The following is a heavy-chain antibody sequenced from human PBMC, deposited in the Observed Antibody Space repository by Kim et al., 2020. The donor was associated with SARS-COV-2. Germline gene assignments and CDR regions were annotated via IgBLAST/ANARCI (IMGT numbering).Heavy chain of an antibody. CDR3: AQRPYSYGPFDY. CDR1: GFTFSRYS. V-gene: IGHV3-21*01. CDR2: ISSSSDYI. D-gene: IGHD5-18*01. Sequence: GGSLRLSCAASGFTFSRYSMNWVRQAPGKGLEWVPSISSSSDYISYADSVKGRFTISRDNAKNSLSLQMNSLRAEDTAVYYCAQRPYSYGPFDYWGQGTLVTVSS. J-gene: IGHJ4*02.